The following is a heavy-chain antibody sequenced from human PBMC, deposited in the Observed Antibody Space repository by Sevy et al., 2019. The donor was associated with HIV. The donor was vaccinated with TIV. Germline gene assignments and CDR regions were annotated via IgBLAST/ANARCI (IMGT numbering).Heavy chain of an antibody. J-gene: IGHJ4*02. D-gene: IGHD1-1*01. V-gene: IGHV3-7*01. CDR3: ARRWGLQSRTLFDY. CDR1: GFTFSTYW. Sequence: GGSLRLSCAASGFTFSTYWMSWVRQAPGKGLEWVANINEDGSDKYYVDSVKGRFTISRDNAKNSPCLQMNSLRAEDTAVYYCARRWGLQSRTLFDYWGQGTLVTVSS. CDR2: INEDGSDK.